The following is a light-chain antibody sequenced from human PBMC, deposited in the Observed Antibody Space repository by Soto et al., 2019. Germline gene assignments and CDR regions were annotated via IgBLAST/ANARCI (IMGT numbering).Light chain of an antibody. CDR3: QQYFTSPLT. Sequence: EVVLTQSPGTLSLSPGERATLSCRARQSVSSNYLAWYQQKPGQAPRLLIYGVSTRATGIPDRFSGSGSGTGFSLTISRLEPEDFAMYYCQQYFTSPLTFGGGTKVEIK. CDR1: QSVSSNY. J-gene: IGKJ4*01. V-gene: IGKV3-20*01. CDR2: GVS.